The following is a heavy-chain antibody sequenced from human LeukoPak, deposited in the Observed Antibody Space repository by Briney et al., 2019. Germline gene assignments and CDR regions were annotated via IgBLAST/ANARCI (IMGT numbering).Heavy chain of an antibody. J-gene: IGHJ4*02. CDR2: INPNSGGT. V-gene: IGHV1-2*02. Sequence: ALVTVSCKSSGYTFTGYYMHWVRQAPGQGLEWMGLINPNSGGTNYPQKFQGRVTMTRDTSISTAYMELSRLRSDDTAVYYCARTVLLWFGELPNPPDYWGQGTLVTVSS. CDR3: ARTVLLWFGELPNPPDY. CDR1: GYTFTGYY. D-gene: IGHD3-10*01.